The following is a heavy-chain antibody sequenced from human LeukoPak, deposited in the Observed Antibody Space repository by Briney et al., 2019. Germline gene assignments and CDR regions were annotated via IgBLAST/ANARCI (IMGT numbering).Heavy chain of an antibody. V-gene: IGHV3-48*03. CDR3: ARARGHRRYGFDY. CDR2: ISGSGGTI. D-gene: IGHD5-18*01. Sequence: GGSLRLSCAASGFTFISYEMNWIRQAPGKGLEWVSYISGSGGTIYYADSVKGRFTVSRDNAKNSLFLQMNSLRVEDTAVYYCARARGHRRYGFDYWGQGTLVTVSS. J-gene: IGHJ4*02. CDR1: GFTFISYE.